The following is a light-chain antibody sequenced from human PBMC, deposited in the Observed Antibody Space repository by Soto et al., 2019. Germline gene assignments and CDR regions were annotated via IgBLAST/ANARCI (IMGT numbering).Light chain of an antibody. CDR3: QQDVTSPATLI. CDR1: QGVSSTY. CDR2: DVS. V-gene: IGKV3-20*01. J-gene: IGKJ4*01. Sequence: EIVLTQSPGTLSLSPGERATLSCRASQGVSSTYLAWLQQKPGQAPRLLAYDVSTRATAIPDRFSGRGSGTDFTLTISRLEPEDFAVYYCQQDVTSPATLIFGGGTKVEIK.